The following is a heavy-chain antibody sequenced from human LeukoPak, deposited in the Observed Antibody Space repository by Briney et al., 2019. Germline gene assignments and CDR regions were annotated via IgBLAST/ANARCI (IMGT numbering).Heavy chain of an antibody. Sequence: SVKVSCKASGGTFSSYAISWVRQAPGQGLEWMGGIIPIFGTANYAQKFQGRVTITTDESTSTAYMELSSLRSEDTAVYYCARSPYDILTGYYEYYFDYWGQGTLVTVSS. D-gene: IGHD3-9*01. CDR2: IIPIFGTA. CDR3: ARSPYDILTGYYEYYFDY. V-gene: IGHV1-69*05. J-gene: IGHJ4*02. CDR1: GGTFSSYA.